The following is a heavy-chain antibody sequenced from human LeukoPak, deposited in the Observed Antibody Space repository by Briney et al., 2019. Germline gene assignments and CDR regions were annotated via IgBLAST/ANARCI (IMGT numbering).Heavy chain of an antibody. J-gene: IGHJ3*02. CDR2: IYYSGST. D-gene: IGHD3-22*01. Sequence: SGTLSLTCTVSGGSISSYYWSWIRQPPGKGLEWIGYIYYSGSTNYNPSLKSRVTISVDTSKNQFSLKLSSVTAADTAVYYCARDHYYYDREAFDIWGQGTMVTVSS. CDR1: GGSISSYY. CDR3: ARDHYYYDREAFDI. V-gene: IGHV4-59*01.